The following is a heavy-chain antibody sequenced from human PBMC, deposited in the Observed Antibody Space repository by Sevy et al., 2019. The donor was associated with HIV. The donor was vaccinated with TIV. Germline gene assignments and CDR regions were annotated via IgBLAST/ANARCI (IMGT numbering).Heavy chain of an antibody. CDR1: GYTFSSFY. CDR3: VRDRFYGGDSVTFAGDF. Sequence: ASVKVSCKASGYTFSSFYIHWVRQAPGQGLEWMGWINPYSGGTHYAQKFQGRVTLTRDTSISVAYMDLTSLRSNDTAVYYCVRDRFYGGDSVTFAGDFWGQGTLVTVSS. D-gene: IGHD2-21*02. J-gene: IGHJ4*02. CDR2: INPYSGGT. V-gene: IGHV1-2*02.